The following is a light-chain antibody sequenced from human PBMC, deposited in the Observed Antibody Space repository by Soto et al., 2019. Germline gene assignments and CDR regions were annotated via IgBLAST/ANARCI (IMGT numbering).Light chain of an antibody. Sequence: QSVLTQPASVSGSPGQSITISCTGTSSDVGGYNFVSWYQQHPGKAPKLMIYEVNNRPSGVSNRFSGSKSGNTASLTISGLQAEDEADYYCSSYAGSNNLVFGGGTQLTVL. CDR1: SSDVGGYNF. V-gene: IGLV2-14*01. CDR2: EVN. CDR3: SSYAGSNNLV. J-gene: IGLJ2*01.